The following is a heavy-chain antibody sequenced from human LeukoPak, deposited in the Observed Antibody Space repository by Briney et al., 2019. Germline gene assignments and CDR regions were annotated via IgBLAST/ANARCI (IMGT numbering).Heavy chain of an antibody. CDR1: GYTFTSYG. CDR3: ARRGDRYDFWSGPNWFDP. Sequence: ASVKVSCKASGYTFTSYGISWVRQAPGQGLEWMGWISAYNGNTNYAQKLQGRVTMTTDTSTSTAYMELRSLRSDDTAVYYCARRGDRYDFWSGPNWFDPWGQGTLVTVSS. J-gene: IGHJ5*02. D-gene: IGHD3-3*01. V-gene: IGHV1-18*01. CDR2: ISAYNGNT.